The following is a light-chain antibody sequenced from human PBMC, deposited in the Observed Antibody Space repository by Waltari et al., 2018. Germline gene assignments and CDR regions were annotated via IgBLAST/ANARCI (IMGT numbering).Light chain of an antibody. Sequence: QSALTQPASVSGSPGQSITISCSGTDSDVGAYDFVSWYQQHPGKAPHLIIYEVSNRPSVIYNRFSASKSGNTAALTIAWLQAEDEADYYCSSYTTSRAPGVFGTGTRVTVL. J-gene: IGLJ1*01. CDR2: EVS. V-gene: IGLV2-14*01. CDR3: SSYTTSRAPGV. CDR1: DSDVGAYDF.